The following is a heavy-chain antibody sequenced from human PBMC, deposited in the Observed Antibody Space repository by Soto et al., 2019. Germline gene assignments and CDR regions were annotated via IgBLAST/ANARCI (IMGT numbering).Heavy chain of an antibody. J-gene: IGHJ6*01. D-gene: IGHD6-13*01. CDR2: INPNSGGT. CDR3: ARSGGGRFGLHRSSWYVGYYYGMDV. CDR1: GYTFTGYY. Sequence: ASVKVSCKASGYTFTGYYMHWVRQAPGQGLEWMGWINPNSGGTNYAQKFQGWVTMTRDTSISTAYMELSRLRSDDTAVYYCARSGGGRFGLHRSSWYVGYYYGMDVWGQGNRVTVSS. V-gene: IGHV1-2*04.